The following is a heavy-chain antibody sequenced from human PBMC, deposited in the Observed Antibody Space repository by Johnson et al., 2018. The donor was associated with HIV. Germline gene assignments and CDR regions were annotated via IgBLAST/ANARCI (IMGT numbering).Heavy chain of an antibody. CDR2: IYSGGST. V-gene: IGHV3-66*03. J-gene: IGHJ3*02. CDR3: ARSYSTSWNASDI. CDR1: GFTVSSNY. Sequence: VQLVESGGGLIQPGGSLRLSCAASGFTVSSNYMSWVRQAPGKGLEWVSVIYSGGSTYYADSVKGRFTISRDNSKNTLYLQMNSLRAEDTAVYYCARSYSTSWNASDIWGQGTMVTVSS. D-gene: IGHD4-11*01.